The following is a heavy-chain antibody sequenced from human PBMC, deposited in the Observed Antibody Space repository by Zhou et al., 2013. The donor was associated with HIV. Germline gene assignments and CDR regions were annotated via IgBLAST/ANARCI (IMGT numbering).Heavy chain of an antibody. CDR3: ARDLVEMATILYAFDI. J-gene: IGHJ3*02. V-gene: IGHV1-2*02. D-gene: IGHD5-12*01. Sequence: QVQLVQSGAEVKKPGASVKVSCKASGYTFTGYYMHWVRQAPGQGLEWMGWINPNSGGTNYAQKFQGRVTMTRDTSISTAYMELSRLRSDDTAVYYCARDLVEMATILYAFDIWGQGTMVTVSS. CDR2: INPNSGGT. CDR1: GYTFTGYY.